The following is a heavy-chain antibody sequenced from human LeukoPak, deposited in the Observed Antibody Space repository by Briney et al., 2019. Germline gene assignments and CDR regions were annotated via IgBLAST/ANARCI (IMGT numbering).Heavy chain of an antibody. D-gene: IGHD4-17*01. V-gene: IGHV3-7*01. CDR1: GTTVSNNY. Sequence: GGSLRLSCAASGTTVSNNYMSSVRQAPGKGLEWVANIKQDGSEKYYVDSVKGRFTISRDNAKNSLYLQMNSLRAEDTAVYYCARVNRATVYNGGQGTLVTVSS. J-gene: IGHJ4*02. CDR3: ARVNRATVYN. CDR2: IKQDGSEK.